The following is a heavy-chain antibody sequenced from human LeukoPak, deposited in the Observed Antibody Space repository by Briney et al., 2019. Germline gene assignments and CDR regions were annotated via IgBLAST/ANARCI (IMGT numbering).Heavy chain of an antibody. D-gene: IGHD6-13*01. CDR2: IYTSGST. CDR3: ARMKAPKPNKSSSWPFDY. CDR1: GGSISSYY. J-gene: IGHJ4*02. Sequence: PSETLSLTCTVSGGSISSYYWSWIRQPAGKGLEWIGRIYTSGSTNYNPSLKSRVTISVDTSKNQFSLKLSSVTAADTAVYYCARMKAPKPNKSSSWPFDYWGQGTLVTVSS. V-gene: IGHV4-4*07.